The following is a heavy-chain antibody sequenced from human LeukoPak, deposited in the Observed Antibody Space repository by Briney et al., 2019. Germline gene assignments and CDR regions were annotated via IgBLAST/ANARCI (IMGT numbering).Heavy chain of an antibody. D-gene: IGHD3-16*01. Sequence: GGSLRLSCATSGFTFSSYSMNWVRQAPGKGLEWVSYISSSSSTIYYADSVKGRFTISRDNAKNSLYLQMNSLRAEDTAVYYCARGRWGDDAFDIWGQGTMVTVSS. CDR2: ISSSSSTI. V-gene: IGHV3-48*01. CDR3: ARGRWGDDAFDI. J-gene: IGHJ3*02. CDR1: GFTFSSYS.